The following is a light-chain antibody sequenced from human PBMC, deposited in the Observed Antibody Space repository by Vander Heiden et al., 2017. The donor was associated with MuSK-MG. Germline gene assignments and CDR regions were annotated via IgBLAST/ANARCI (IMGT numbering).Light chain of an antibody. V-gene: IGKV1-16*01. J-gene: IGKJ4*01. CDR1: QGIGNV. CDR3: RQDSSYPLI. Sequence: TITCRASQGIGNVLAWFQQKPGKAPKSLISGGSSLQSGVPSRFSGSGSGTDFTFTISSLQPEDFGTYYCRQDSSYPLIFGGGTRVEIK. CDR2: GGS.